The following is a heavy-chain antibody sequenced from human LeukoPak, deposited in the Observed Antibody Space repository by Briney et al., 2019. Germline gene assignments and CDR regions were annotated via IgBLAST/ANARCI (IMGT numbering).Heavy chain of an antibody. CDR2: MNPNSGNT. CDR3: ARVPLEWLSNYYGMDV. V-gene: IGHV1-8*01. CDR1: GYTFTSYD. J-gene: IGHJ6*02. D-gene: IGHD3-3*01. Sequence: GASVKVSCKASGYTFTSYDINWLRQTTGQGLEWMGWMNPNSGNTGYAQKFQGRVTMTRNTSISTAYMELSSLRSEDTAVYYCARVPLEWLSNYYGMDVWGQGTTVTVSS.